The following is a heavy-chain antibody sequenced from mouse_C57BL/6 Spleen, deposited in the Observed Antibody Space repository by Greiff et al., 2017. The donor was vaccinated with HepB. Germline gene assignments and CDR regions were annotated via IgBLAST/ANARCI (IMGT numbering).Heavy chain of an antibody. CDR1: GFSLTSYG. D-gene: IGHD2-5*01. J-gene: IGHJ4*01. CDR3: ARRDYSNYGAMDY. Sequence: VQVVESGPGLVQPSQSLSITCTVSGFSLTSYGVHWVRQSPGKGLEWLGVIWSGGSTDYNAAFISRLSISKDNSKSQVFFKMNSLQADDTAIYYCARRDYSNYGAMDYWGQGTSVTVSS. V-gene: IGHV2-2*01. CDR2: IWSGGST.